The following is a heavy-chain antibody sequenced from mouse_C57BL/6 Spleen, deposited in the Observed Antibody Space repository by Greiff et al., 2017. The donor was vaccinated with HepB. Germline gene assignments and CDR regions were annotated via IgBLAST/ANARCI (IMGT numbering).Heavy chain of an antibody. V-gene: IGHV1-9*01. CDR3: SRGGMVTTLDV. CDR2: ILPGSGST. Sequence: VQLQQSGAELMKPGASVKLSCKASGYTFTDYWMKWVKQRPGHGLEWIGEILPGSGSTNYNEKFKGKATFTADTSSNTAYMQLSSLTTEDSAIYYCSRGGMVTTLDVWGPGTTLTVSS. J-gene: IGHJ2*01. CDR1: GYTFTDYW. D-gene: IGHD2-1*01.